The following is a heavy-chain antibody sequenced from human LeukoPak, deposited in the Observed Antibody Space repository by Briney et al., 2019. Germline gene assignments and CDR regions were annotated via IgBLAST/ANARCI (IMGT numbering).Heavy chain of an antibody. V-gene: IGHV4-39*07. D-gene: IGHD6-19*01. CDR2: IYYSGST. CDR1: GGSISSRSNY. J-gene: IGHJ6*03. Sequence: PSETLSLTCSVSGGSISSRSNYWGWIRQPPGKGLEWIGSIYYSGSTYYNPSLKSRVTISVDTSKNQFSLKLTSVAAADTAVYYCARGPGLNSSGWYGSRYYYYMDVWGKGTTVTVSS. CDR3: ARGPGLNSSGWYGSRYYYYMDV.